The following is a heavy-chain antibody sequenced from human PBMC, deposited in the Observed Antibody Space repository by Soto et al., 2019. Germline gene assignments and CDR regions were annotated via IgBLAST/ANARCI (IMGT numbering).Heavy chain of an antibody. J-gene: IGHJ4*02. CDR3: GRLRKQNPDDHSIYRYFDY. CDR1: GFTFSTYA. V-gene: IGHV3-30-3*01. Sequence: QVHLVESGGGVVQPGRSLRLSCAASGFTFSTYAMHWVRQAPGKGLEWVAVISYDGSNTYYADSVKGRFTISRDNTKNTLDLQMKSLRAEDTAVYYGGRLRKQNPDDHSIYRYFDYWGQGTLVSVSS. CDR2: ISYDGSNT. D-gene: IGHD4-4*01.